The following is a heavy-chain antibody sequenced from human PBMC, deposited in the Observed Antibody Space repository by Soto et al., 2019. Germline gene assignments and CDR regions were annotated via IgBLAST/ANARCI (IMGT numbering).Heavy chain of an antibody. D-gene: IGHD3-3*01. CDR2: INPNSGGT. Sequence: ASVKVSCKASGYTFTGYYMHWVRQAPGQGLEWMGWINPNSGGTNYAQKFQGWVTMTRDTSISTAYMELSRLRSDDTAVCYCGRPRSVGAVVLDLGAQGKMVPVPS. J-gene: IGHJ4*01. CDR3: GRPRSVGAVVLDL. V-gene: IGHV1-2*04. CDR1: GYTFTGYY.